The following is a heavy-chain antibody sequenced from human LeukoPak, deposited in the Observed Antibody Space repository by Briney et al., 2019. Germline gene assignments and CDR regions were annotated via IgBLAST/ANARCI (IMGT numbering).Heavy chain of an antibody. CDR2: INSDGSST. CDR3: TSVTVTWYMGTQSQPQRTFPEIQRRDSYYM. J-gene: IGHJ6*03. V-gene: IGHV3-74*01. Sequence: PGGSLRLSCAASGFTFSSYWMHWVRQAPGKGLVWVSRINSDGSSTSYADSVKGRFTISSDNAKKTLYLQLNSLRAEDTTGYHPTSVTVTWYMGTQSQPQRTFPEIQRRDSYYM. CDR1: GFTFSSYW. D-gene: IGHD2-21*02.